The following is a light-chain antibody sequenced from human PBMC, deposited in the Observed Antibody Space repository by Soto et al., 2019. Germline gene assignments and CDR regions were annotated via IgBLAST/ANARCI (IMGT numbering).Light chain of an antibody. CDR3: QQRHWSPIT. CDR2: DAY. Sequence: EVVLTQSPVTLSLSPGERATLSCRASQSFRGLLAWYQQKPGQAPRLLIYDAYNRATGIPPSFSGSGSATDLTLTISSPEPEDSAVSYCQQRHWSPITFGHGTRLEIK. V-gene: IGKV3-11*01. J-gene: IGKJ5*01. CDR1: QSFRGL.